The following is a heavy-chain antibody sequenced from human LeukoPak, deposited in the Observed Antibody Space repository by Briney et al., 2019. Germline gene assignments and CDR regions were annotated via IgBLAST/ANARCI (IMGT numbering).Heavy chain of an antibody. Sequence: GGSLRLSCAASGFTFDDYAMHWVRQAPGKGLEWVAYIGPSGTIMNYADSVKGRLTVSRDNAENSLYLHMNRLRAEDTAVYYCTRDPRLCDYWGQGTLVTVSS. J-gene: IGHJ4*02. CDR3: TRDPRLCDY. CDR2: IGPSGTIM. CDR1: GFTFDDYA. V-gene: IGHV3-11*01.